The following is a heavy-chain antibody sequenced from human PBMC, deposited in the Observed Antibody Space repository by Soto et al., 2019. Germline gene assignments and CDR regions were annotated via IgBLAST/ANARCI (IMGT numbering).Heavy chain of an antibody. D-gene: IGHD3-10*01. CDR2: ISDSAGST. Sequence: EVHLLESGGGLVQPGGSLRLSCEASEFTFSSNAMTWFRQAPGKGLEWVSAISDSAGSTYYADSVACRFTISRDNSRHTLYLQMNSLRAEVTAIYYCAKALGRDGSDFDSWGQGTQVTVSS. V-gene: IGHV3-23*01. CDR1: EFTFSSNA. CDR3: AKALGRDGSDFDS. J-gene: IGHJ4*02.